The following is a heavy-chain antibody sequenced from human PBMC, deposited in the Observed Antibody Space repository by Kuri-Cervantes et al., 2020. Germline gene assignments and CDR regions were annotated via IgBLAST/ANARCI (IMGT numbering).Heavy chain of an antibody. Sequence: GGSLRLSCEASGFTFDDYAMHWVRQAPGKGLEWVSGISWNSDLIGYADSVKGRFTISRDNAKNSLYLQMNSLRAEDTAVYYCARDRVSSLDYWGQGTLVTVSS. CDR2: ISWNSDLI. CDR1: GFTFDDYA. D-gene: IGHD6-6*01. J-gene: IGHJ4*02. CDR3: ARDRVSSLDY. V-gene: IGHV3-9*01.